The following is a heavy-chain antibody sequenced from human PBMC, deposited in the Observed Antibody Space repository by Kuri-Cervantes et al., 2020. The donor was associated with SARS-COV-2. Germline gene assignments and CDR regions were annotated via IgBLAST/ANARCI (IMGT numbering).Heavy chain of an antibody. V-gene: IGHV3-74*01. CDR1: GFTFRSYW. D-gene: IGHD4-23*01. J-gene: IGHJ3*02. Sequence: ETLSLTCAASGFTFRSYWMHWVRQAPGKGRGWVSRINSDGSSTSYADSVKGRFTISRDNAKNTLYLQMNSLRAEDTAVYYCARGNYGGNANAFDIWGQGTMVTVSS. CDR2: INSDGSST. CDR3: ARGNYGGNANAFDI.